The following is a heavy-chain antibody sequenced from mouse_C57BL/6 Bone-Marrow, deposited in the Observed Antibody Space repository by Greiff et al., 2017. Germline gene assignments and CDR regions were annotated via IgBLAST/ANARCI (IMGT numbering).Heavy chain of an antibody. V-gene: IGHV5-6*01. CDR3: ARLGFTYDY. D-gene: IGHD5-1*01. Sequence: EVQLVESGGDFVKPGASLKLSCAASGFTFSSYGMSWVRQTPDKRLEWVATISSGGSYTHYPDSVKGRFTISRDNAKNTLYLQLSSLKSEDTAMYDCARLGFTYDYGGQGTAITVSS. CDR2: ISSGGSYT. CDR1: GFTFSSYG. J-gene: IGHJ2*01.